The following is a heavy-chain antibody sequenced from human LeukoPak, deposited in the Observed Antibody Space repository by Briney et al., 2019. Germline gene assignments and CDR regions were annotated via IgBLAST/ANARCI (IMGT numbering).Heavy chain of an antibody. D-gene: IGHD2-2*01. CDR3: ARDRVGHSAIDY. CDR1: GGSFSGYH. V-gene: IGHV4-34*01. CDR2: INHSGSA. J-gene: IGHJ4*02. Sequence: SETLSLTCAVYGGSFSGYHWSWIRQPPGKGLEWIGEINHSGSANYNPSLKSRVTISVDTSKNQFSLKLSSVTAADTAVYYCARDRVGHSAIDYWGQGTLVTVSS.